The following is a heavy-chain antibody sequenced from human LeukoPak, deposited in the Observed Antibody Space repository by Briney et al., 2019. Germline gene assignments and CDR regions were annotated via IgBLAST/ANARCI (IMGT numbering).Heavy chain of an antibody. CDR2: IIPIFGTA. Sequence: SVKVSCKASGSTFSSYAISWVRQAPGQGLEWMGGIIPIFGTANYAQKFQGRVTITADKSTSTAYMELSSLRSEDTAVYYCARDRVEGDYDTGGSDYWGQGTLVTVSS. J-gene: IGHJ4*02. V-gene: IGHV1-69*06. CDR3: ARDRVEGDYDTGGSDY. D-gene: IGHD4-17*01. CDR1: GSTFSSYA.